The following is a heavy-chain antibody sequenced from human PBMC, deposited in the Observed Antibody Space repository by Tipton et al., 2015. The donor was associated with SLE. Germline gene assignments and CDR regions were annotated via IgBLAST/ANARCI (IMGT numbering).Heavy chain of an antibody. J-gene: IGHJ4*02. V-gene: IGHV4-39*01. CDR3: ARRNYDFWSGSFDY. CDR2: IYYSGST. CDR1: GGFISRSSYY. D-gene: IGHD3-3*01. Sequence: TLSLTCTVSGGFISRSSYYWGWIRPPPGKGLEWIGTIYYSGSTYYNPSLKSRLTISVDTSKNQFSLKLSSVTAADTAVYYCARRNYDFWSGSFDYWGQGTLVAVSS.